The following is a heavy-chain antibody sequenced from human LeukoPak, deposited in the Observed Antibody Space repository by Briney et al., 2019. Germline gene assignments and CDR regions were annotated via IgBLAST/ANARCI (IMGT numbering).Heavy chain of an antibody. Sequence: ASVKVSCKASGYTFTTYGISWVRQAPGQGLEWMGWITTYNGKTDYAEKLQDRVTMTIDTSTSTAYMELRSLRSDDTAVYYCARDSSTIFGVVAQHYWGQGTLVTVSS. J-gene: IGHJ4*02. CDR3: ARDSSTIFGVVAQHY. CDR1: GYTFTTYG. CDR2: ITTYNGKT. V-gene: IGHV1-18*01. D-gene: IGHD3-3*01.